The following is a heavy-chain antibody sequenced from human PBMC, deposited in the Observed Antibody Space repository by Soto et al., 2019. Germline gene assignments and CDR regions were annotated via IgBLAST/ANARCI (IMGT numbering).Heavy chain of an antibody. CDR3: AREEPASRHHDY. J-gene: IGHJ4*02. Sequence: SETLSLTCAVYGGSFSDYYWSWIRQTPEKGLEWIGEVSHSGSTTYNPSLKIRVTIAIDTSKNQFSLTLKSVTAADTAMYFCAREEPASRHHDYWGQGNLVTVSS. CDR2: VSHSGST. CDR1: GGSFSDYY. D-gene: IGHD1-26*01. V-gene: IGHV4-34*01.